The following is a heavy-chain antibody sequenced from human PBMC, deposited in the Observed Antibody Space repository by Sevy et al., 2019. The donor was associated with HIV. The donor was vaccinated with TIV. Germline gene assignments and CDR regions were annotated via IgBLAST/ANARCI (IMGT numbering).Heavy chain of an antibody. Sequence: GGSLRLSCAASGFTFSSYAMHWVRQAPGKGLEWVAVISYDGSNKYYADSVKGRFTISRDNSKNTLYLQMNSLRAEDTAVYYCARETRWLQFFAFDIWGQWTMVTVSS. V-gene: IGHV3-30-3*01. CDR1: GFTFSSYA. J-gene: IGHJ3*02. CDR3: ARETRWLQFFAFDI. D-gene: IGHD5-12*01. CDR2: ISYDGSNK.